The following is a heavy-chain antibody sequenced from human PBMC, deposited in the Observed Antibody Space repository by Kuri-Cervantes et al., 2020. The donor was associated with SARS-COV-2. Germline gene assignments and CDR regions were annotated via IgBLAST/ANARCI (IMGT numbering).Heavy chain of an antibody. CDR2: INWNGGST. D-gene: IGHD3-22*01. Sequence: GESLKISCAASGFTFSSYGMSWVRRAPGKGLEWVSGINWNGGSTGYADSVKGRFTISRDNAKNSLYLQMNSLRAEDTALYYCARGWRYYDSSGYYYYFDYWGQGTLVTVSS. V-gene: IGHV3-20*04. CDR1: GFTFSSYG. CDR3: ARGWRYYDSSGYYYYFDY. J-gene: IGHJ4*02.